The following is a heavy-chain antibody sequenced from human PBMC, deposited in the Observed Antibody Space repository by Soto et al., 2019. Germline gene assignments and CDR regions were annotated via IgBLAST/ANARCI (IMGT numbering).Heavy chain of an antibody. CDR1: GGTFSDFA. Sequence: QVQLVQSGAEMRKPGSSLRVSCKASGGTFSDFAFSWVRQAPGQGLEWMGGIVPRFGSPNYAQKFGGRVTITADTSTSTVYMELSSLIFDDTAVYFCARDRIQLRLGKYSFNAMDVWGQGTTITVSS. CDR3: ARDRIQLRLGKYSFNAMDV. D-gene: IGHD3-16*01. J-gene: IGHJ6*02. V-gene: IGHV1-69*06. CDR2: IVPRFGSP.